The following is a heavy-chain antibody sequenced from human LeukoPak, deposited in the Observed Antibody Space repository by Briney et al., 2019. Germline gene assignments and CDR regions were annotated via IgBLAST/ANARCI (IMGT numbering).Heavy chain of an antibody. CDR3: ARRGTYYDSSGYYPFDY. CDR1: GGSFSGYY. D-gene: IGHD3-22*01. J-gene: IGHJ4*02. CDR2: IYYSGST. V-gene: IGHV4-59*08. Sequence: SETLSLTCAVYGGSFSGYYWSWIRQPPGKGLEWIGYIYYSGSTYYNPSLKSRVTISVDTSKNQFSLKLSSVTAADTAVYYCARRGTYYDSSGYYPFDYWGQGTLVTVSS.